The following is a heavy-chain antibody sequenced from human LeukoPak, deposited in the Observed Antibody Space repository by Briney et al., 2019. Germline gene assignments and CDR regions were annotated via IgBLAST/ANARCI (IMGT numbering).Heavy chain of an antibody. J-gene: IGHJ4*02. Sequence: PSETLSLTCTVSGGSISSYYWSWIRQPPGKGLEWIGEINHSGSTNYNPSLKSRVTISVDTSKNQFSLKLSSVTAADTAVYYCADPKELGYWGQGTLVTVSS. D-gene: IGHD1-7*01. V-gene: IGHV4-34*01. CDR2: INHSGST. CDR3: ADPKELGY. CDR1: GGSISSYY.